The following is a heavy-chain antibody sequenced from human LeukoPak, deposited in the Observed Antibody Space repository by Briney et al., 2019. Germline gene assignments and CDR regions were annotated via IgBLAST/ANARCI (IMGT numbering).Heavy chain of an antibody. V-gene: IGHV3-30*18. D-gene: IGHD6-19*01. CDR3: AKLGVAVAGTMPVDY. CDR2: ISYDGSNK. Sequence: GGSLRLSCAASGFTFSSYGMHWVRQAPGKGLEWVAAISYDGSNKYYADSVKGRFTISRDNSKNTLYLQMNSLRAEDTAVYYCAKLGVAVAGTMPVDYWGQGTLVTVSS. J-gene: IGHJ4*02. CDR1: GFTFSSYG.